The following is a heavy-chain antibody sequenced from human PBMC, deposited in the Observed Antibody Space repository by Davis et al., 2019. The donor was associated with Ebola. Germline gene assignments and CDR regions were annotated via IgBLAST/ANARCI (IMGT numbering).Heavy chain of an antibody. CDR3: TTERGDGPDAFDI. J-gene: IGHJ3*02. CDR2: IKSKTDGGTT. CDR1: GFTFSNAW. V-gene: IGHV3-15*01. Sequence: PGESLRLSCAASGFTFSNAWMSWVRQAPGKGLEWVGRIKSKTDGGTTDYAAPVKGRFTISRDDSKNTLYLQMNSLKTEDTAVYYCTTERGDGPDAFDIWGQGTMVTVSS. D-gene: IGHD4-17*01.